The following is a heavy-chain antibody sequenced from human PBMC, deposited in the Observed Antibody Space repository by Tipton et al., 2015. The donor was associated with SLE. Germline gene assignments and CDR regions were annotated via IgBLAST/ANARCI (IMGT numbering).Heavy chain of an antibody. CDR2: VYYSGST. V-gene: IGHV4-39*01. Sequence: TLSLTCIVSGETISSPSHYWAWIRQPPGKGLDWIGSVYYSGSTYYNPSLKSRVTISVDTSKNQFSLKLSSVTAADTAVYYCARGGNGFDYWGQGTLVTVSS. CDR1: GETISSPSHY. D-gene: IGHD2-8*01. J-gene: IGHJ4*02. CDR3: ARGGNGFDY.